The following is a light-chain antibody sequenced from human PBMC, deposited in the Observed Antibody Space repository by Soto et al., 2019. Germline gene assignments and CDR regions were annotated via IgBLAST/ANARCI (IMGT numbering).Light chain of an antibody. V-gene: IGKV3-20*01. CDR2: GAS. J-gene: IGKJ1*01. CDR3: QQYGSSGT. CDR1: QSVSNNY. Sequence: EIVLTQSPGTLALSPVERATLSWRASQSVSNNYLAWYQQKPGQAPRLLIYGASNRATGIPDRFSGSGSGKDFTLTISRLEPEDFAVYYCQQYGSSGTFGQWTKVDI.